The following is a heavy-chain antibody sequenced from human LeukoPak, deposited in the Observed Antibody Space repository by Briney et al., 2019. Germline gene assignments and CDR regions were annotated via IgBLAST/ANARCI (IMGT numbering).Heavy chain of an antibody. CDR2: TNSGGTST. V-gene: IGHV3-23*01. Sequence: PGGTLRLSCATSGFPLSDFSMSWARQAPGKGLEWISTTNSGGTSTYYAESVKGRFTISRDNSKNTLYLQMSSLIFEDTAGDYCAKQSYARSLGEGGPGTLVSVSS. CDR3: AKQSYARSLGE. CDR1: GFPLSDFS. D-gene: IGHD2-8*01. J-gene: IGHJ4*02.